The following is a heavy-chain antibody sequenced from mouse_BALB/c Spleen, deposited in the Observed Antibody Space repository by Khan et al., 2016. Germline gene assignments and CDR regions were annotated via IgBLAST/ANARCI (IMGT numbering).Heavy chain of an antibody. V-gene: IGHV3-2*02. J-gene: IGHJ3*01. Sequence: VQLKESGPGLVKPSQSLSLTCTVTGYSITSDYAWNWIRQFPGNKLEWMGYINYSGDTHHNTSLKSRISNTRDTSKNHFFLHLTCVTAEGTTTYCSAREDYSWFSYWDQGTLVTVSA. CDR2: INYSGDT. CDR3: AREDYSWFSY. CDR1: GYSITSDYA. D-gene: IGHD1-1*02.